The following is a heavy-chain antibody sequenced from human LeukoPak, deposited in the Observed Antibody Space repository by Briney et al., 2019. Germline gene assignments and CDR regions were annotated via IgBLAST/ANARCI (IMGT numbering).Heavy chain of an antibody. J-gene: IGHJ4*02. V-gene: IGHV3-30*02. CDR1: GFTFSSYG. CDR2: IRYDGSNK. CDR3: AKDRDRVLRFLEFDY. Sequence: PGGSLRLSCAASGFTFSSYGMHWVRQAPDKGLEWVAFIRYDGSNKYYADSVKGRFTISRDNSKNTLYLQMNSLRAEDTAVYYCAKDRDRVLRFLEFDYWGQGTLVTVSS. D-gene: IGHD3-3*01.